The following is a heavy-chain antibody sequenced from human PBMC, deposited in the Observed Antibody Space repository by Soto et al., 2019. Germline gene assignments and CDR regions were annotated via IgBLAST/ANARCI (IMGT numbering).Heavy chain of an antibody. CDR2: IIPIFGTA. CDR3: ARLYDSSGYYLDY. V-gene: IGHV1-69*13. Sequence: ASVKVSCKASGCTFSSYAISWVRQAPGQGLEWMGGIIPIFGTANYAQKFQGRVTITADESTSTAYMELSSLRSEDTAVYYCARLYDSSGYYLDYGGQGTLVTVYS. J-gene: IGHJ4*02. D-gene: IGHD3-22*01. CDR1: GCTFSSYA.